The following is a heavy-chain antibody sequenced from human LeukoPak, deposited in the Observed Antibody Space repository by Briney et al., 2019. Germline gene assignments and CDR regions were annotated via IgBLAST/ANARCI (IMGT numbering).Heavy chain of an antibody. CDR1: GYTFSSHS. J-gene: IGHJ3*02. V-gene: IGHV1-69*13. Sequence: ASVKVSCKASGYTFSSHSLSWVRQAPGQGLEWMGRIISVFGTTNYAQKFQGRLTISADESSRTAYMELSSLRSEDTAVYFCATEWADAFDIWGQGTMVTVSS. D-gene: IGHD1-26*01. CDR2: IISVFGTT. CDR3: ATEWADAFDI.